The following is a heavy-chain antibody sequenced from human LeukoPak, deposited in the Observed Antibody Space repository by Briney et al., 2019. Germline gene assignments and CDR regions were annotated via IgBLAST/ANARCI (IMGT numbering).Heavy chain of an antibody. CDR2: ISDDGSRT. CDR1: GFTFSSYW. V-gene: IGHV3-74*03. Sequence: PGGSLRLSCAASGFTFSSYWMHWVRQAPGKGLVWVSRISDDGSRTTYADSVKGRFTISRDNAKNTLYLQMNSLRAEDTAVYYCAKDQDGGYYYYGMDVWGQGTTVTVSS. J-gene: IGHJ6*02. CDR3: AKDQDGGYYYYGMDV. D-gene: IGHD3-10*01.